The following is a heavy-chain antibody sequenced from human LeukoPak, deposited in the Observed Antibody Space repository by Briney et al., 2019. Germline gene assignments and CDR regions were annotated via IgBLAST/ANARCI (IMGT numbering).Heavy chain of an antibody. Sequence: GGSLRLSCAASGFTISSYGMHWVRQSPGKGLEWVAFIRYDGSNKYYADSVKGRVIISRDNSKNTLYLQMNSLRAEDTAVYYCARERGVSHPFDYWGQGTLVTVPS. CDR2: IRYDGSNK. D-gene: IGHD2-21*01. CDR1: GFTISSYG. CDR3: ARERGVSHPFDY. V-gene: IGHV3-30*02. J-gene: IGHJ4*02.